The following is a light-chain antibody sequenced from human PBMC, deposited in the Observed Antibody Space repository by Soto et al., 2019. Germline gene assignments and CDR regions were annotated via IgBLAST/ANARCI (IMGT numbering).Light chain of an antibody. CDR1: QSISAG. V-gene: IGKV1-5*03. Sequence: DIQMTQSPCTLSASVGDRVTITCRASQSISAGLAWYQQKPGKAPKLLIYKASSLESGVPSRFSGSGSGTEFTLTISSLQPDDFATYYCQQYNNYGSWTFGQGTKVEIK. J-gene: IGKJ1*01. CDR2: KAS. CDR3: QQYNNYGSWT.